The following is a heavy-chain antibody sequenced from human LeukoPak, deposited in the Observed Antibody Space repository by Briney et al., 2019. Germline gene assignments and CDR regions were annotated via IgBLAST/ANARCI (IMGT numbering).Heavy chain of an antibody. CDR1: GGSFSGYY. D-gene: IGHD2-2*01. Sequence: PSETLSLTCAVYGGSFSGYYWSWICQPPGKGLEWIGEINHSGSTNYNPSLKSRVTISVDTSKNQFSLKLSSVTAADTAVYYCARGGQLLPNWFDPWGQGTLVTVSS. CDR2: INHSGST. CDR3: ARGGQLLPNWFDP. V-gene: IGHV4-34*01. J-gene: IGHJ5*02.